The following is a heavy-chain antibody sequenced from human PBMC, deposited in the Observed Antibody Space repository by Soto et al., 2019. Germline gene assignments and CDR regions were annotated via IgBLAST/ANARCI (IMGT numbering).Heavy chain of an antibody. CDR1: RGSFSTSG. D-gene: IGHD3-10*01. CDR3: ARHMVRGVSSDYYGMDV. Sequence: QVQLVQSGAEVKKPGSSVKVSCKASRGSFSTSGSTWVRQAPGQGLEWMGDIVPFFGRANYAQKFQGRVTITADEDTSIAYMELSSLTSEDTAVYYCARHMVRGVSSDYYGMDVWGQGTPVIVSS. CDR2: IVPFFGRA. V-gene: IGHV1-69*01. J-gene: IGHJ6*02.